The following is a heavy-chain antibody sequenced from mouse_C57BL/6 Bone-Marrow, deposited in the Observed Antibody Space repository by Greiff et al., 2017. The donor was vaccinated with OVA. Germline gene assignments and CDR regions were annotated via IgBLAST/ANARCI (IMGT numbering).Heavy chain of an antibody. CDR2: IDPNSGGT. CDR3: ARYPRIYSYPGYFDV. Sequence: QVQLQQPGAELVKPGASVKLSCKASGYTFTSYWMHWVKQRPGRGLEWIGRIDPNSGGTTYNEKFKSKATLTVDKPSSTAYMQLSSLTSEDSAVYYCARYPRIYSYPGYFDVWGTGTTVTVSS. CDR1: GYTFTSYW. J-gene: IGHJ1*03. D-gene: IGHD1-1*01. V-gene: IGHV1-72*01.